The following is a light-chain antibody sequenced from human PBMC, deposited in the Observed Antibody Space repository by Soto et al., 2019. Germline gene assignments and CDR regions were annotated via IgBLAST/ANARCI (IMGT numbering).Light chain of an antibody. CDR2: EVS. V-gene: IGLV2-14*01. CDR3: SSYTSSSTLV. J-gene: IGLJ2*01. CDR1: SSDVGGYNY. Sequence: QSALTQPASVSGSPGQSITISCTGTSSDVGGYNYVSWSQHHPGKAPKLMIYEVSNRPSGVSFRFSGSKSGNTASLTISGLQAEDEADYYSSSYTSSSTLVFGGGTKLTVL.